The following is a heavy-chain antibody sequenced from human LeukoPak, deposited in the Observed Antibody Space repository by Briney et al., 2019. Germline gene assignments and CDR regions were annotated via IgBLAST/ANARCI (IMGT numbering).Heavy chain of an antibody. D-gene: IGHD2-15*01. CDR2: IYPADSDI. J-gene: IGHJ5*02. CDR3: ARQEYCSGASCYTWFDP. Sequence: GESLKISCKGSGYSINNYWIAWVRQLPGKGLEWMGIIYPADSDIRYSPSFQGQVTISADKSISTAYLQWNSLKASDTAMYYCARQEYCSGASCYTWFDPWGQGTLVTVSS. V-gene: IGHV5-51*01. CDR1: GYSINNYW.